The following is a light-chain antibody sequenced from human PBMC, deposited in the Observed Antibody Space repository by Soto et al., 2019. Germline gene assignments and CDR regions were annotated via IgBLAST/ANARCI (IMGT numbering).Light chain of an antibody. Sequence: QSVLTQSSSASASLGSSVKLTCTLSSGHSSYIIAWHQQQPGKAPRYLMKLEGSGNYSKGSGVPDRFSGSSSGADRYLTISNLQFEDEADYYCETWDSNNWVFGGGTKLTVL. CDR1: SGHSSYI. CDR3: ETWDSNNWV. J-gene: IGLJ3*02. V-gene: IGLV4-60*02. CDR2: LEGSGNY.